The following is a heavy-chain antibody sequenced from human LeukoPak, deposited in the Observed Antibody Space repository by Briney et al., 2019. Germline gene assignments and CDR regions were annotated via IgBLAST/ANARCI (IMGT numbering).Heavy chain of an antibody. D-gene: IGHD6-6*01. J-gene: IGHJ6*03. CDR2: ISSSSSYI. CDR3: ATSIAARPYYYYMDV. Sequence: VGSLRLSCAASGFTFSSYSMNWVRQAPGKGLEWVSSISSSSSYIYYADSVKGRFTISRDNAKNSLYLQMNSLRAEDTAVYYCATSIAARPYYYYMDVWGKGTTVTVSS. CDR1: GFTFSSYS. V-gene: IGHV3-21*01.